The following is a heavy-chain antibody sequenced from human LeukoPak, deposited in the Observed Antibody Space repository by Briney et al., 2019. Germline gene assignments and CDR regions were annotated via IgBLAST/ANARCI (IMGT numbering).Heavy chain of an antibody. D-gene: IGHD3-16*01. CDR1: GFTFDDYA. J-gene: IGHJ5*01. V-gene: IGHV3-9*01. Sequence: GGSLRLSSAAYGFTFDDYAMHWVRQAPGKGLEWVLGISWNSGSIGYADSVKGRFTISRDNAKNSLYLQMNSLRVEDTAIYYCARYFFDSYTSSFRFDSWGQGTLVTVSS. CDR2: ISWNSGSI. CDR3: ARYFFDSYTSSFRFDS.